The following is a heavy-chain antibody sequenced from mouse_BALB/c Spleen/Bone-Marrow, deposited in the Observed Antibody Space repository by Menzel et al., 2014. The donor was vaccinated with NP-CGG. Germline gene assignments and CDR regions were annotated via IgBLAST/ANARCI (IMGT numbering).Heavy chain of an antibody. V-gene: IGHV6-6*02. CDR3: TTGFAY. CDR1: GFTFSNYW. Sequence: EVMLVESGGGLVQPGGSMKLSCVASGFTFSNYWVNWVRQSPEKGLDWVAEIRLKSNNYATHYAESVKGRFTISRDDSKSSVYLQMNNLRAEDTGTYYCTTGFAYWGQGTLVTVSA. CDR2: IRLKSNNYAT. J-gene: IGHJ3*01.